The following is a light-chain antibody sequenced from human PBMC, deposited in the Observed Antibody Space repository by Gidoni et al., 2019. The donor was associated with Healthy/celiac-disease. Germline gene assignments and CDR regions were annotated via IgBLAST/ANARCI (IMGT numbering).Light chain of an antibody. V-gene: IGKV1-17*01. J-gene: IGKJ1*01. Sequence: DIQMTQSPSYLSASVGDRVTITCRASQDIRGDLGWYQQKPGKAPKRLIYAASSLQSGVPSRFSGSGSGTEFTLTISSLQPEDFATYYCLQHNNYPRTFGQGTKVEIK. CDR2: AAS. CDR1: QDIRGD. CDR3: LQHNNYPRT.